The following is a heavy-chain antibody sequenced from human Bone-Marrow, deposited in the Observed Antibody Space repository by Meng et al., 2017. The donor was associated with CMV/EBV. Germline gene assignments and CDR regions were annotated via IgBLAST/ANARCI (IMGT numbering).Heavy chain of an antibody. V-gene: IGHV3-33*06. CDR2: IWYDGSNK. D-gene: IGHD1-1*01. CDR1: GFTFSSYA. J-gene: IGHJ6*02. CDR3: AKVFTGYTLFGYGMDV. Sequence: GESLKISCAASGFTFSSYAMSWVRQAPGKGLEWVAVIWYDGSNKYYADSVKGRFTISRDNSKNTLYLQMNSLRAEDTAVYYCAKVFTGYTLFGYGMDVWGQGTTVTVSS.